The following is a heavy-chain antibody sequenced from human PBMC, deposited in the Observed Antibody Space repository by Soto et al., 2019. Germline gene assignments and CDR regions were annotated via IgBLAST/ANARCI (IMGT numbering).Heavy chain of an antibody. V-gene: IGHV3-48*01. J-gene: IGHJ6*03. CDR2: ISSSSSTI. Sequence: PGGSLRLSCAASGFTFSSYSMNWVRQAPGKGLEWVSYISSSSSTIYYADSVKGRFTISRDNAKNSLYLQMNSLRAEDTAVYYCARAEYGDYVRYYYYYMDVWGKGTTVTVSS. D-gene: IGHD4-17*01. CDR1: GFTFSSYS. CDR3: ARAEYGDYVRYYYYYMDV.